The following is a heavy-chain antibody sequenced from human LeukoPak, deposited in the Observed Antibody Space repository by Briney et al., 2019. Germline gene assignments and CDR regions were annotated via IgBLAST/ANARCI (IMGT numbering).Heavy chain of an antibody. CDR1: GGSFSGYY. CDR3: ARDGLDNAFDI. J-gene: IGHJ3*02. Sequence: SETLSLTCAVYGGSFSGYYWSWIRQPPGKGLEWIGYIYYSGSTNYNPSLKSRVTISVDTSKNQFSLKLSSVTAADTAVYYCARDGLDNAFDIWGQGTMVTVSS. D-gene: IGHD3-9*01. CDR2: IYYSGST. V-gene: IGHV4-59*01.